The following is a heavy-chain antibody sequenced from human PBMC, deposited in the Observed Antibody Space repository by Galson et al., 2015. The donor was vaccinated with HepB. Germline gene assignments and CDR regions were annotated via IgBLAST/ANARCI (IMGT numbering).Heavy chain of an antibody. J-gene: IGHJ5*02. Sequence: SLRLSCAASGFTFSSYAMSWVRQAPGKGLEWVSAISGSGGSTYYADSVKGRFTISRDNSKNTMYLQMNSLRAEDTAVYYCAKPSGQQLVLDWFDPWGQGTLVTVSS. CDR2: ISGSGGST. CDR3: AKPSGQQLVLDWFDP. D-gene: IGHD6-13*01. V-gene: IGHV3-23*01. CDR1: GFTFSSYA.